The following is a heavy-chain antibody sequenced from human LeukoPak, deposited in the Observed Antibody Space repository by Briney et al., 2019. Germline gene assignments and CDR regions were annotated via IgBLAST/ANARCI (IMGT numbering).Heavy chain of an antibody. J-gene: IGHJ4*02. CDR1: GASINSYY. D-gene: IGHD6-13*01. V-gene: IGHV4-59*01. CDR2: IYDSGST. Sequence: SETLSLTCTVSGASINSYYWGWLRQPPGKGLEWTGCIYDSGSTDYNPSLKSRVTISVDTSKNQFSLKLTSVTAADTAMYYCARTSSSWLWGQGTLVTVSS. CDR3: ARTSSSWL.